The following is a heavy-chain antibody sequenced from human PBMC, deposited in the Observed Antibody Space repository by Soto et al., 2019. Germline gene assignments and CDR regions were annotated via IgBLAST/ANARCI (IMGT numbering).Heavy chain of an antibody. CDR1: GGSISSSSYY. CDR2: IYYSGST. CDR3: ARHEAVPDPSIDY. J-gene: IGHJ4*02. D-gene: IGHD6-19*01. Sequence: QLQLQESGPGLVKPSETLSLTCTVSGGSISSSSYYWGWIRQPPGKRLEWIGSIYYSGSTYYNPSLKSRVTISVDTSKNQCSLKLISVTAADSAVYYCARHEAVPDPSIDYWGQGNLVTVS. V-gene: IGHV4-39*01.